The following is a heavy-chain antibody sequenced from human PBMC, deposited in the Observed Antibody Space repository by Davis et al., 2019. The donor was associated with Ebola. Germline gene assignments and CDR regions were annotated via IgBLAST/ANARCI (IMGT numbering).Heavy chain of an antibody. CDR3: ARVYSSGWYGWFDP. CDR2: MFYSGTT. V-gene: IGHV4-30-4*01. Sequence: MPSETLSLTCSVSGASISDGDYYWSWIRQPPGKGLEWIAYMFYSGTTNYNPSLQSRVIISVDTSKNQFSLKLSSVTAADTAVYYCARVYSSGWYGWFDPWGPGILVTVSS. CDR1: GASISDGDYY. J-gene: IGHJ5*02. D-gene: IGHD6-19*01.